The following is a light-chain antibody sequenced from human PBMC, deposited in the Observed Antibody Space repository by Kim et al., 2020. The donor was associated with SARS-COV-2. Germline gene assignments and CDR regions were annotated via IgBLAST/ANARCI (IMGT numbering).Light chain of an antibody. CDR1: KLGDKY. V-gene: IGLV3-1*01. Sequence: SYELTQPPSVSVSPGQTASITCSGDKLGDKYACWYQQKPGQSPVLVIYQDSKRPSGIPERFSGSNSGNTATLTISGTQAMDEADYYCQAWDSITGVFGGGTKVTVL. CDR2: QDS. CDR3: QAWDSITGV. J-gene: IGLJ3*02.